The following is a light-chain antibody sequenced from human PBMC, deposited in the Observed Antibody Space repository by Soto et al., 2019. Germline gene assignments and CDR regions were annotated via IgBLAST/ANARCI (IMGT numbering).Light chain of an antibody. CDR3: QQYYSTPLT. V-gene: IGKV4-1*01. Sequence: DIVMTQSPDSLAVSLGERATINCKSSQSVLYSSNTNNYLAWYQQKPGQPPKLLIYWASTRESGVPDRFSGSGSETDFTLTISSLQAEDVAVYYCQQYYSTPLTFGGGTKVEIK. CDR2: WAS. CDR1: QSVLYSSNTNNY. J-gene: IGKJ4*01.